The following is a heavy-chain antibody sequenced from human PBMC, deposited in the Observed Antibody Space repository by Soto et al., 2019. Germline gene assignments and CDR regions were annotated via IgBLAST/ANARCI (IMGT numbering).Heavy chain of an antibody. CDR1: GLTVSSNY. V-gene: IGHV3-53*01. Sequence: GGSLRLSCAASGLTVSSNYMSWVRQAPGQGLEWVSIIYSGGTPHYADSVKGRITISRDNSKNTLYLQMNNLRAEDTAIYYCASGRGWSVARSPLEYWGQGALLTVSS. D-gene: IGHD6-19*01. CDR3: ASGRGWSVARSPLEY. CDR2: IYSGGTP. J-gene: IGHJ4*02.